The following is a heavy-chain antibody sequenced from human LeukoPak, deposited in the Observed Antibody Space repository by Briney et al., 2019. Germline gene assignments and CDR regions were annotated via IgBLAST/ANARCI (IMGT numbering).Heavy chain of an antibody. CDR2: ISYDGINK. D-gene: IGHD3-22*01. CDR1: GXTFSSYG. CDR3: ARDGFSSGYPYDAFDI. V-gene: IGHV3-30*03. Sequence: GGSLRLSCAASGXTFSSYGMHWVRQAPGKGLEWVALISYDGINKYYADSVKGRFTISRDNSKSTLYLQMSSLRAEDTAVYYCARDGFSSGYPYDAFDIWGQGTMVTVSS. J-gene: IGHJ3*02.